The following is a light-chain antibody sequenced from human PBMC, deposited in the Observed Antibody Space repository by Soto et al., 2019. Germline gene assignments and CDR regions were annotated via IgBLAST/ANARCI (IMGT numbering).Light chain of an antibody. V-gene: IGKV3-20*01. J-gene: IGKJ1*01. CDR2: GAS. Sequence: PGERVTLSCRASQSVSSSYLTWYQQKPGQAPRLLIYGASTRATGIPDRFGGSGSGTDFTLTISRLEPEDFAVYYCQHYGSSPWTFGQGTKVDIK. CDR3: QHYGSSPWT. CDR1: QSVSSSY.